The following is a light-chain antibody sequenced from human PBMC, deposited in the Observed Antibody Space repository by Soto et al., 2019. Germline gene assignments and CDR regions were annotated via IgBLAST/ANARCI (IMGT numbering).Light chain of an antibody. CDR2: AAS. V-gene: IGKV1-39*01. CDR1: QSISSY. J-gene: IGKJ1*01. Sequence: IQLTHSPSSLSASVGDRVTITCRASQSISSYLNWYQQKPGKVPKLLIYAASSLQSGVPSRFSGSGSGTDFTLTISSLQPEDFATYYCQQSYSTPRTFGQGTKVDIK. CDR3: QQSYSTPRT.